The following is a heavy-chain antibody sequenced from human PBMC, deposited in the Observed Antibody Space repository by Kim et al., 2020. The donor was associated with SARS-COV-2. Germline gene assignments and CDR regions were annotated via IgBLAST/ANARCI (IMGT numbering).Heavy chain of an antibody. CDR1: GFTFSDYY. V-gene: IGHV3-11*04. CDR2: ISSSGSTI. D-gene: IGHD6-13*01. Sequence: GGSLRLSCAASGFTFSDYYMSWIRQAPGKGLEWVSYISSSGSTIYYADSVKGRFTISRDNAKNSLYLQMNSLRAEDTAVYYCARSERSAPEQLEYWGQGTLVTVSS. J-gene: IGHJ4*02. CDR3: ARSERSAPEQLEY.